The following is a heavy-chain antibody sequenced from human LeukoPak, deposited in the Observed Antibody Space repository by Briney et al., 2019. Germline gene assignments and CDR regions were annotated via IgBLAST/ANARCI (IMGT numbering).Heavy chain of an antibody. J-gene: IGHJ6*03. CDR2: IYTSGST. Sequence: PSETLSLTCTVSGGSISSYYWSWIRQPAGKGLEWIGRIYTSGSTNYNPSLKGRVTMSVDTSKNQFSLKLSSVTAADAAVYYCARVIPEVSYCSSTSCHYYYYMDVWGKGTTVTVSS. D-gene: IGHD2-2*01. V-gene: IGHV4-4*07. CDR3: ARVIPEVSYCSSTSCHYYYYMDV. CDR1: GGSISSYY.